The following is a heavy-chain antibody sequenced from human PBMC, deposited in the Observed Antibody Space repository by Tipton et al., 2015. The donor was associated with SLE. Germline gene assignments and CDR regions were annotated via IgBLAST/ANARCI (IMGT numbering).Heavy chain of an antibody. D-gene: IGHD5-24*01. V-gene: IGHV4-61*09. CDR2: INPSGSS. CDR1: GGSISSGLYH. J-gene: IGHJ4*02. Sequence: TLSLTCTVSGGSISSGLYHWTWIRQPAGKRLEWIGHINPSGSSNYNPSLRSRVTISVDTSNNQFSLKLRSVSAADTAVYYCAREKGYNWPFDFWGQGTLVTVSS. CDR3: AREKGYNWPFDF.